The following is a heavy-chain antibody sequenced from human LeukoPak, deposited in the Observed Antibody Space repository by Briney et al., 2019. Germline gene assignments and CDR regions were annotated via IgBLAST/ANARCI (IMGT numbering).Heavy chain of an antibody. J-gene: IGHJ4*02. Sequence: GGSLRLSCAASRFTFSSYGMHWVRQAPGKGLEWLAFIQYDGSIKLYADSVKGRFTISRDNSKNTLYLQMNSLRAEDTAVYYCAKPLVSDYYDSSGYWGYWGQGTLVTVSS. D-gene: IGHD3-22*01. CDR2: IQYDGSIK. CDR1: RFTFSSYG. V-gene: IGHV3-30*02. CDR3: AKPLVSDYYDSSGYWGY.